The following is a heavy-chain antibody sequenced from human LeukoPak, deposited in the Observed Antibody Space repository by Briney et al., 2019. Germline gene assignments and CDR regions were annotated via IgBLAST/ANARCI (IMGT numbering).Heavy chain of an antibody. J-gene: IGHJ6*03. CDR2: ISAYNGNT. V-gene: IGHV1-18*01. CDR3: ARRGGGDLFGQWVNYYYMDV. Sequence: ASVKVSCKASGYTFTSYGISWVRQAPGQGLEWMGRISAYNGNTNYAQKLQGRVTMTTDTSTSTAYMELRSLRSDDTAVYYCARRGGGDLFGQWVNYYYMDVWGKGTTVTVSS. CDR1: GYTFTSYG. D-gene: IGHD2-21*01.